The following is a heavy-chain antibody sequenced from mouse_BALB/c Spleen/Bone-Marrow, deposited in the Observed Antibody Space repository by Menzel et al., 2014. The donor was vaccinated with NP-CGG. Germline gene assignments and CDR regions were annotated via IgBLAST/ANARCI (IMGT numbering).Heavy chain of an antibody. J-gene: IGHJ3*01. CDR1: GYTFTDYN. CDR2: IYPYNGGT. CDR3: ARSPNWDWFDY. D-gene: IGHD4-1*01. V-gene: IGHV1S29*02. Sequence: EVQLQESGPELVKPGASVRIFCKVSGYTFTDYNMHWVKQSHGKSLEWIGYIYPYNGGTDYTQKFKSKATLTVDNSSSTAYMELRSLTSEDSAVYCCARSPNWDWFDYWGQGTLVTVSA.